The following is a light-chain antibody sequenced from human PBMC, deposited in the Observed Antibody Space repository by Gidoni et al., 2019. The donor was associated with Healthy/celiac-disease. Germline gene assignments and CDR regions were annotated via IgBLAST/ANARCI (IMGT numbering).Light chain of an antibody. V-gene: IGKV1-33*01. CDR3: QQYDNLPVT. CDR2: DAS. Sequence: DIQMTQSPSSLSASVGDRVTITCQASQDLSNYLHWYQQKPGQAPKLLIYDASNLETGVPSRFSGSGSGTDFTFTISSLQPEDIATYYCQQYDNLPVTFGQGTKLEIK. J-gene: IGKJ2*01. CDR1: QDLSNY.